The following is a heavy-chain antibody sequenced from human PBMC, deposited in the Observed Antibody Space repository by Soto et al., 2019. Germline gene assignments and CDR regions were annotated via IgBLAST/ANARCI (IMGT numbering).Heavy chain of an antibody. CDR1: GGSISSSSYY. J-gene: IGHJ5*02. D-gene: IGHD6-19*01. V-gene: IGHV4-39*01. CDR2: IYYSGST. Sequence: PSETLSLTCTVSGGSISSSSYYWVWIRQPPGKGLEWIGSIYYSGSTYYNPSLKSRVTISVDTSKNQFSLKLSSVTAADTAVYYRASSPISSGWYLTSLDWFDPWGQGTLVTVSS. CDR3: ASSPISSGWYLTSLDWFDP.